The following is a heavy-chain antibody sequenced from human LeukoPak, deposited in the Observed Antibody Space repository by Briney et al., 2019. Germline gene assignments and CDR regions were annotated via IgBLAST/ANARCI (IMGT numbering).Heavy chain of an antibody. CDR1: GGSISSYY. CDR2: IYYSGST. Sequence: SETLSLTCTVSGGSISSYYWSWIRQPPGKGLEWIGYIYYSGSTNYNPSLKSRVTISVDTSKNQFSLKLSSVTAAGTAVYYCARGGARRWFDPWGQGTLVTVSS. V-gene: IGHV4-59*08. J-gene: IGHJ5*02. CDR3: ARGGARRWFDP.